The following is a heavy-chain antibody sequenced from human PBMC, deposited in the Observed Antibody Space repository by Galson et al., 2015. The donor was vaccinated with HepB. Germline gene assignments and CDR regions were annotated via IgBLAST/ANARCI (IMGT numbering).Heavy chain of an antibody. CDR1: GYTFTGYY. J-gene: IGHJ6*02. D-gene: IGHD5-12*01. Sequence: SVKVSCKASGYTFTGYYMHWVRQAPGQGLEWMGWINPNSGGTNYAQKFQGWVTMTRDTSISTAYMELSRLRSDDTAVYYCARATSGYTRRAPDYYYGMDVWGQGTTVTVSS. V-gene: IGHV1-2*04. CDR3: ARATSGYTRRAPDYYYGMDV. CDR2: INPNSGGT.